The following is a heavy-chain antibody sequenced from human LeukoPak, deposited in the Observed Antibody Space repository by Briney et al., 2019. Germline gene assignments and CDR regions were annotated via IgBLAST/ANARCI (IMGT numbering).Heavy chain of an antibody. CDR1: GFTFSSYA. V-gene: IGHV3-23*01. Sequence: GSLRLSCAASGFTFSSYAMSWVRQAPGKGLEWVSAISGSGGSTYYADSVKGRFTISRDNSKNTLYLQMNSLRAEDTAVYYCAKDLSSWYWYYYGMDVWGQGTTVTVSS. J-gene: IGHJ6*02. CDR3: AKDLSSWYWYYYGMDV. CDR2: ISGSGGST. D-gene: IGHD6-13*01.